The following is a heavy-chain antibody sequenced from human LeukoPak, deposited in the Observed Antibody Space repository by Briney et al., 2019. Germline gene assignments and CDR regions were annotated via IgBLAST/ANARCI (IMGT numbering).Heavy chain of an antibody. CDR2: ISYGGEA. CDR1: GDSISSGGYW. J-gene: IGHJ4*02. CDR3: ARAPVATPSEFDY. V-gene: IGHV4-31*11. D-gene: IGHD5-12*01. Sequence: SQTLSLTCAVSGDSISSGGYWWSWIRQHPGKGPEWIGYISYGGEADYNPSLKSRVAISADTPKNQFSLKLSSTTAADTAVYYCARAPVATPSEFDYWGQGTLVTVSS.